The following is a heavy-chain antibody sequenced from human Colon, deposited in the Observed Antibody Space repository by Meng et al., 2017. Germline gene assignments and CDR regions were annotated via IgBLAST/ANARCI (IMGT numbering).Heavy chain of an antibody. CDR2: IDHTGNT. V-gene: IGHV4-4*02. J-gene: IGHJ5*02. D-gene: IGHD1-7*01. CDR1: GGSISSGDW. CDR3: ARVGPGELPNFFDP. Sequence: VRLRRSGPGVVKPSGTLSLTWAVSGGSISSGDWWSWVRQPSGKGLEWIAEIDHTGNTNYNPSLKSRVTISVDKSKNQFSLKLSFMTAADTAVYYCARVGPGELPNFFDPWGQGTLVTVSS.